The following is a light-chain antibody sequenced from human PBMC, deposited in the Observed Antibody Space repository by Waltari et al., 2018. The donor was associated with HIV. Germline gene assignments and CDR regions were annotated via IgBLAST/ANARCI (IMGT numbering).Light chain of an antibody. J-gene: IGKJ1*01. CDR3: QQYNRTPWA. V-gene: IGKV1-5*03. Sequence: DIQMTQSPSTLSAFIGDRVTITCRASQVIMQWLAWYQQKPGKAPKLLIYKASVLERGVPSRFSGSGSGTDFNLTISSLQPGDSATYYCQQYNRTPWAFGQGTKVEIK. CDR2: KAS. CDR1: QVIMQW.